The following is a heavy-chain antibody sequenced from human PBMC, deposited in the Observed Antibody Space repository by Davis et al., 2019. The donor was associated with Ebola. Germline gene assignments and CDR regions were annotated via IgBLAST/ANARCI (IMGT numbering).Heavy chain of an antibody. Sequence: GESLKISCAASGLTFSDYYMSWIRQAPGKGLEWVSYISSSGSTIYYADSVKGRFTISRDNAKNSLYLQMNSLRAEDTAVYYCAREGRHYGSGSYFDYWGQGTLVTVSS. CDR2: ISSSGSTI. D-gene: IGHD3-10*01. CDR1: GLTFSDYY. J-gene: IGHJ4*02. CDR3: AREGRHYGSGSYFDY. V-gene: IGHV3-11*01.